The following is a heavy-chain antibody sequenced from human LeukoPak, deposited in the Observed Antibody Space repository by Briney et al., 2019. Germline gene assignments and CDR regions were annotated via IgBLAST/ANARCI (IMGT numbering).Heavy chain of an antibody. CDR3: ARVNFDYGGNSGTVKYYFDY. V-gene: IGHV4-34*01. Sequence: SETLSLTCAVYGGSFSGYYWSWIRQPPGKGLEWIGEINHSGRTNYKASLKSRVTISVDTSKNQFSLWLSSVTAADTAVYYCARVNFDYGGNSGTVKYYFDYWGQGTLVTVSS. D-gene: IGHD4-17*01. J-gene: IGHJ4*02. CDR1: GGSFSGYY. CDR2: INHSGRT.